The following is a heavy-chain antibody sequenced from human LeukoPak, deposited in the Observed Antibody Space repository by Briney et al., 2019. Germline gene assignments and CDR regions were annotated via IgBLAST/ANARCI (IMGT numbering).Heavy chain of an antibody. CDR3: ARVDIIVVVPAAMNY. J-gene: IGHJ4*02. Sequence: APVKVSCKASGYTFTSYGISWVRQAPGQGLEWMGWISAYNGNTNYAQKLQGRVTMTTDTSTSTAYMELRSLRSDDTAVYYCARVDIIVVVPAAMNYWGQGTLVTVSS. D-gene: IGHD2-2*01. V-gene: IGHV1-18*01. CDR1: GYTFTSYG. CDR2: ISAYNGNT.